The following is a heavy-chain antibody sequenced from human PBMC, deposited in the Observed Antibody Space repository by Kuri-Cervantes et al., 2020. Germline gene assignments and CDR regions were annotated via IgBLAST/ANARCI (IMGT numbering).Heavy chain of an antibody. CDR2: ISWNSGNL. D-gene: IGHD3-10*01. Sequence: SLKISCAASGFTFDDYAMHWVRQAPGKGLEWVSGISWNSGNLGYADSVKGRFTISRDNAKNSLSLQMNSLRAEDTAVYYCARDTLLWFRELLYDYWGQGTLVTVSS. CDR3: ARDTLLWFRELLYDY. J-gene: IGHJ4*02. CDR1: GFTFDDYA. V-gene: IGHV3-9*01.